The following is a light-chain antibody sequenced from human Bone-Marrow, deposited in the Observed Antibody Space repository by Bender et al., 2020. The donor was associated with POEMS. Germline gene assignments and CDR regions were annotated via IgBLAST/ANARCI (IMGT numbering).Light chain of an antibody. CDR1: ALENKF. CDR2: KDS. V-gene: IGLV3-25*03. Sequence: SYVLTQPPSVSVAPGQTASITCSGYALENKFAYWYQQKPGQAPVLVIYKDSERPSGIPERFSGSSSGTKVTLTISGVQAEDEADYYCQSADRSDGYHVVFGGGTKLSVL. CDR3: QSADRSDGYHVV. J-gene: IGLJ2*01.